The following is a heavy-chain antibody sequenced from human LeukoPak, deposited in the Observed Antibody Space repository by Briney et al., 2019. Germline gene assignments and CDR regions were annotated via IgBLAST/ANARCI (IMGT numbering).Heavy chain of an antibody. J-gene: IGHJ3*02. CDR2: INHSGST. V-gene: IGHV4-34*01. CDR1: GGSFSGYY. CDR3: ARRVYSGYDRRGAFDI. D-gene: IGHD5-12*01. Sequence: PSETLSLTCAVYGGSFSGYYWIWIRQPPGKGLEWIGEINHSGSTNYNPSLKSRVTISVDTSKNQFSLKLSSVTAADTAVYYCARRVYSGYDRRGAFDIWGQGTMVTVSS.